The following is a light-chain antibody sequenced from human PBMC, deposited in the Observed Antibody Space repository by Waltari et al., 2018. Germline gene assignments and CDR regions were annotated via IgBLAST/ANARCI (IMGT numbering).Light chain of an antibody. J-gene: IGLJ2*01. CDR2: EDS. CDR3: QSADSSGTSVV. Sequence: SYELRQPPSVSVSPGQTARITYSGDALPKKYAYWYQQKSGQAPVLVIYEDSKRPSGIPERFSGSSSGTMATLAISGAQAEDEADYYCQSADSSGTSVVFGGGTKLTVL. CDR1: ALPKKY. V-gene: IGLV3-10*01.